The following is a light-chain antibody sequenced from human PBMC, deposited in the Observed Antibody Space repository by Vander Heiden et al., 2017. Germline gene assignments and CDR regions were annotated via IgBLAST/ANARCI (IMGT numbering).Light chain of an antibody. CDR2: GAS. V-gene: IGKV3-15*01. Sequence: EIVMTQSPATLTVSPGETATLSCRASQSVSSNLAWYQQKPGQAPRLLIYGASTRATGIPARFSGSGSGTEFTLTISSLQSEDFAVYYCQQDNNWPRTFGGGTKVEIK. CDR3: QQDNNWPRT. J-gene: IGKJ4*01. CDR1: QSVSSN.